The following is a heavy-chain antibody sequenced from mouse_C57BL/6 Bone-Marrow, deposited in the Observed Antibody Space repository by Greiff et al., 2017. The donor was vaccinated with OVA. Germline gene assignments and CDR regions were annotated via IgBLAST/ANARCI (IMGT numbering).Heavy chain of an antibody. CDR2: IWGGGSA. V-gene: IGHV2-9*01. CDR1: GFSFTSYG. CDR3: AKQENTNYAMDY. J-gene: IGHJ4*01. Sequence: VKLMESGPGLVAPSQCLSITCTVSGFSFTSYGVDWVRQPPGKGLEWLGVIWGGGSANYNSALMSRLSISKDKYKSQVFLKMNSLQTDDTAMYYCAKQENTNYAMDYWGQGTSVTVSS. D-gene: IGHD5-1-1*01.